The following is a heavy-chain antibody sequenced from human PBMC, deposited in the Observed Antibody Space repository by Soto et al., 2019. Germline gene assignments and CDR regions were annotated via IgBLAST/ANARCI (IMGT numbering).Heavy chain of an antibody. J-gene: IGHJ6*02. CDR1: GGTFSSYA. CDR3: ARGEVELSSPPGYYYGMDV. V-gene: IGHV1-69*13. CDR2: IIPIFGTA. D-gene: IGHD1-7*01. Sequence: SVKVSCKASGGTFSSYAISWVRQAPGQGLEWMGGIIPIFGTANYAQKFQGRVTITADESTSTAYMELSSLRSEDTAVYYCARGEVELSSPPGYYYGMDVWGQGTTVTAP.